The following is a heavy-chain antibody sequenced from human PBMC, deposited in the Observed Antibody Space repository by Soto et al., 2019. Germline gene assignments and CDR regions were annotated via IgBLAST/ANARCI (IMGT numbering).Heavy chain of an antibody. J-gene: IGHJ6*02. V-gene: IGHV3-7*05. CDR2: IKQDGSEK. D-gene: IGHD6-13*01. CDR3: ARDQGGKSSSWYWRYYGMDV. Sequence: EVQLVESGGGLVQPGGSLRLSCAASGFTFSSYWMSWVRQAPGKGLEWVANIKQDGSEKYYVDSVKGRFTISRDNAKNSLYLKMNSLRGEDTAVYYCARDQGGKSSSWYWRYYGMDVWGQGTTVIVSS. CDR1: GFTFSSYW.